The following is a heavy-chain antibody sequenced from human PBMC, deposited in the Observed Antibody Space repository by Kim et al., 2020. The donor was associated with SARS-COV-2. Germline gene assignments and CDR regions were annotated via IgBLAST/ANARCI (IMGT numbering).Heavy chain of an antibody. CDR2: ISYDGSNK. CDR1: GFTFSSYA. CDR3: ARELSWEQWLVGWFDP. D-gene: IGHD6-19*01. V-gene: IGHV3-30*04. Sequence: GGSLRLSCAASGFTFSSYAMHWVRQAPGKGLEWVAVISYDGSNKYYADSVKGRFTISRDNSKNTLYLQMNSLRAEDTAVYYCARELSWEQWLVGWFDPWGQGTLVTVSS. J-gene: IGHJ5*02.